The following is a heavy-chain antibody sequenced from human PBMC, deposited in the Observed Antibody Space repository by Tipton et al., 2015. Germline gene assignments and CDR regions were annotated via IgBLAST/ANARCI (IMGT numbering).Heavy chain of an antibody. Sequence: TLSLTCTVSGGSVSTSNYYWGWIRQSPGKGLEWMGYISYSGSTHYNPSLKRRVTISLDTSKNQFSLTLNSVTAADTAVYYCARDLEHGMDVWGQGATVTVSS. V-gene: IGHV4-61*01. CDR2: ISYSGST. J-gene: IGHJ6*02. CDR1: GGSVSTSNYY. D-gene: IGHD5-24*01. CDR3: ARDLEHGMDV.